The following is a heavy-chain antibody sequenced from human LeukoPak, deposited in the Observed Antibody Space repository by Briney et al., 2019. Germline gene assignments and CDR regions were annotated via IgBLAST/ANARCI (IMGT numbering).Heavy chain of an antibody. J-gene: IGHJ3*02. D-gene: IGHD2-8*02. CDR3: ARDFVETGVVGFDM. Sequence: TSQTLSLTCSVSGGSISSGNYYWSWIRQSAGEGLEWIGHVYNGGRTNYNPSLKGRVTISVDTSRNLFSLRLSSVTAADTAVYYCARDFVETGVVGFDMWGQGTMVTVSS. V-gene: IGHV4-61*09. CDR2: VYNGGRT. CDR1: GGSISSGNYY.